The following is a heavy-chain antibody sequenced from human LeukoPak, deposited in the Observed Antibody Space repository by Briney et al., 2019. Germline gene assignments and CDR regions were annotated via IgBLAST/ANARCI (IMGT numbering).Heavy chain of an antibody. D-gene: IGHD1-26*01. CDR1: GFTFSSCG. V-gene: IGHV3-48*03. Sequence: GGSLRLSCAASGFTFSSCGMNWVRQAPGKGLEWVSSISPSGSTIYYADSVKGRFTISRDNAKNSLYLQMNSLGAEDTAVYYCARDRGRGGSYWVIDYWGQGTLVTVSS. J-gene: IGHJ4*02. CDR3: ARDRGRGGSYWVIDY. CDR2: ISPSGSTI.